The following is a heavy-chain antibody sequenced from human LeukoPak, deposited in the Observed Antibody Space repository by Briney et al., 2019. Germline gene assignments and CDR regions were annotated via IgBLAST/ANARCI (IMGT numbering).Heavy chain of an antibody. Sequence: GGSLRLSCAASGFTFSSYAMSWVRQAPGKGLESVSAISGSGGSTYYADSVKGRFTISRDNSKNTLYLQMNSLRAEDTAVYYCAKLPTYYYGSGSHPNYYFDYWGQGTLVTVSS. V-gene: IGHV3-23*01. J-gene: IGHJ4*02. CDR2: ISGSGGST. CDR3: AKLPTYYYGSGSHPNYYFDY. D-gene: IGHD3-10*01. CDR1: GFTFSSYA.